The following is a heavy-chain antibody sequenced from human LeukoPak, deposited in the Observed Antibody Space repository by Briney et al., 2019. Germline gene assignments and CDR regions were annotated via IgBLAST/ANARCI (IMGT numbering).Heavy chain of an antibody. V-gene: IGHV3-23*01. J-gene: IGHJ4*02. CDR1: GFTLSNYA. D-gene: IGHD6-13*01. CDR2: VSGRDDST. CDR3: ARWLAAVTTGGYYFDC. Sequence: PGGSLRLSCAASGFTLSNYAMYWVRQAPGKGLEWVSAVSGRDDSTFYADSVQGRFTISRDTSKSTLYLQMNSLRAEDTAVYYCARWLAAVTTGGYYFDCWGQGTLVTVSS.